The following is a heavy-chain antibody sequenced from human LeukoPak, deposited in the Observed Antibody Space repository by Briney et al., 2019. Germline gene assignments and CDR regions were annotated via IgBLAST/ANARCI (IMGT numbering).Heavy chain of an antibody. Sequence: SETLSLTCAVYGGSFSGYYWSWIRQPPGKGLEWIGEINHSGSTNYNPSLKSRVTISVDTSKNQFSLKLSFVTAADTAVYYCARGRGVRGVKGYYYYYMDVWGKGTTVTVSS. CDR2: INHSGST. D-gene: IGHD3-10*01. J-gene: IGHJ6*03. V-gene: IGHV4-34*01. CDR3: ARGRGVRGVKGYYYYYMDV. CDR1: GGSFSGYY.